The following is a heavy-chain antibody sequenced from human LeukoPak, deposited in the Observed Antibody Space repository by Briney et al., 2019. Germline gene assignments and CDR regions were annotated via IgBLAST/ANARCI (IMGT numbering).Heavy chain of an antibody. Sequence: GGSLRLSCAASGFTFSSSWMHWVRQAPGKGLVWVSRINSDGSSTSYADSVKGRFTISRDNAKNTLYLQMNSLRAEDTAVYFCARGSGYSYGYRDSFDYWGQGTLVTVSS. D-gene: IGHD5-18*01. CDR1: GFTFSSSW. CDR2: INSDGSST. V-gene: IGHV3-74*01. J-gene: IGHJ4*02. CDR3: ARGSGYSYGYRDSFDY.